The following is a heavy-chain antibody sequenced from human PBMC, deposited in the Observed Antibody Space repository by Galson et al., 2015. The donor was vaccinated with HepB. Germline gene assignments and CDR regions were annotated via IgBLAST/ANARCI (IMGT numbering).Heavy chain of an antibody. CDR3: SRTSLVGPGIYYFDS. CDR2: IDWDDDK. D-gene: IGHD2/OR15-2a*01. CDR1: GFSLTTSRMC. J-gene: IGHJ4*02. Sequence: PALVKPTQTVTLTCTFSGFSLTTSRMCVSWIRQSPGKALQWLARIDWDDDKFYNTSVQTRLTISKDITKNRVVLTMTKLDPEDTGIYYCSRTSLVGPGIYYFDSWGQGTPVTVSS. V-gene: IGHV2-70*17.